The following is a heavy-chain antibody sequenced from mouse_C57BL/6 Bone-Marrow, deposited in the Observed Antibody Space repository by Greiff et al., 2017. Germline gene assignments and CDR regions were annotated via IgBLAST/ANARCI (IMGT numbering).Heavy chain of an antibody. V-gene: IGHV1-4*01. D-gene: IGHD1-1*01. CDR1: GYTFTSYT. Sequence: VQLQQSGAELARPGASVKMSCKASGYTFTSYTMHWVKQRPGQGLEWIGYINPSSGYTKYNQKFKDKATLTADKSSSTAYMQLSSLTSEDSAVYYCASLFYGSSFFDYWGQGTTLTVSS. CDR3: ASLFYGSSFFDY. CDR2: INPSSGYT. J-gene: IGHJ2*01.